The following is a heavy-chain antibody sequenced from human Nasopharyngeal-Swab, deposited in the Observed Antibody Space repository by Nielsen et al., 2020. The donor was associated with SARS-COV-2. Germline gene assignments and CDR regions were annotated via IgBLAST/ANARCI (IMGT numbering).Heavy chain of an antibody. CDR3: ARQLDLYFAFDL. V-gene: IGHV1-18*01. Sequence: ASVKVSCKASGYTFSSYVITWVRQAPGQGLEWMGWISTYSADTISAQKLQGRLTMTTDTSTSTAYMELRSLRSDDTAVYYCARQLDLYFAFDLWGQGTLVTVSS. CDR1: GYTFSSYV. D-gene: IGHD3-9*01. J-gene: IGHJ4*02. CDR2: ISTYSADT.